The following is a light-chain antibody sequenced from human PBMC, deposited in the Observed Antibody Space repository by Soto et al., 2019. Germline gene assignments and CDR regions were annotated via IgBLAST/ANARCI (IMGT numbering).Light chain of an antibody. CDR3: QQSYTTPRT. CDR1: QNINSY. Sequence: DIQMTQSPSSLSASVGDRVTITCRASQNINSYLNWYQHKPGKAPKLLLYVASTLQSGVPSRFSGSESGADFTLTITNLQPEDSAIYYCQQSYTTPRTFGQGTKVDIK. V-gene: IGKV1-39*01. J-gene: IGKJ1*01. CDR2: VAS.